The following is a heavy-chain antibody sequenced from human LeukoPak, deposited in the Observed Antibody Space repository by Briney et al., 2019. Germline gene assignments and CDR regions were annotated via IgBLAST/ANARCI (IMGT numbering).Heavy chain of an antibody. CDR3: ARDRAAAGTPFDY. J-gene: IGHJ4*02. CDR1: GFTFSSYS. Sequence: GGSLRLSCAASGFTFSSYSMNWVRQAPGKGLEWVSSISSSSSYIYYADSVKGRFTISRDNAKNSLYLQMNSLRAEDTAVHYCARDRAAAGTPFDYWGQGTLVTVSS. D-gene: IGHD6-13*01. V-gene: IGHV3-21*01. CDR2: ISSSSSYI.